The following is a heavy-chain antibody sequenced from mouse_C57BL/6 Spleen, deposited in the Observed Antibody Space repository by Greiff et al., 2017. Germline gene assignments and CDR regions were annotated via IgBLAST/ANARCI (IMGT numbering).Heavy chain of an antibody. D-gene: IGHD2-4*01. CDR3: TRGGLRRLAWFAY. V-gene: IGHV1-15*01. Sequence: QVQLQQSGAELVRPGASVTLSCKASGYTFTDYEMHWVKQTPVHGLAWIGAIDPETGGTAYNQKFKGKAILTADKSSSTAYMELRSLTSEDSAVYYCTRGGLRRLAWFAYWGQGTLVTVSA. CDR2: IDPETGGT. CDR1: GYTFTDYE. J-gene: IGHJ3*01.